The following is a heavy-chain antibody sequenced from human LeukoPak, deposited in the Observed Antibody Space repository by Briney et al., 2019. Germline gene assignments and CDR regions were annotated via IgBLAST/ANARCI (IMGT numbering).Heavy chain of an antibody. CDR1: GFTFSSYA. J-gene: IGHJ4*02. V-gene: IGHV3-30-3*01. CDR3: ARDLTGTTLLDY. D-gene: IGHD1-7*01. Sequence: QTGGSLRLSCAASGFTFSSYAMHWVRQAPGKGLEWVAVISYDGSNKYYADSVKGRFTISRDNSKNTLYLQMNSLRAEDTAVYYCARDLTGTTLLDYWGQGTLVTVSS. CDR2: ISYDGSNK.